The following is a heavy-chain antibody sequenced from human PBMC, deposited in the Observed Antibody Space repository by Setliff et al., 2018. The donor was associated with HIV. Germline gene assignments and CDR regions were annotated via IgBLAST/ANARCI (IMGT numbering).Heavy chain of an antibody. CDR3: AREGHVATPGSSEFDP. CDR2: INPRGGKA. D-gene: IGHD2-15*01. V-gene: IGHV1-46*01. Sequence: ASVKVSCKASGYSFSSYYMHWVRQAPGQGLEWMGIINPRGGKANYAQRFQGRLTVTTDTSTSTVYMELRLLTSDDTAIYCCAREGHVATPGSSEFDPWGQGTLVTVSS. J-gene: IGHJ5*02. CDR1: GYSFSSYY.